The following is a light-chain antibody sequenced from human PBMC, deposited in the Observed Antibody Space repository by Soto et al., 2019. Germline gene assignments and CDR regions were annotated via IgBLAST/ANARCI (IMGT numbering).Light chain of an antibody. J-gene: IGKJ1*01. CDR1: QGIGDD. CDR3: LQHNSYPMWT. V-gene: IGKV1-17*01. Sequence: DIQLTQSPSSLSASVGDRVTITCRASQGIGDDLGWYQQKPGIAPKRLVYGASSLQSGVPSRFSGSGSGTEFTLTISRLQNEDFANYYCLQHNSYPMWTFGQGTKVDIK. CDR2: GAS.